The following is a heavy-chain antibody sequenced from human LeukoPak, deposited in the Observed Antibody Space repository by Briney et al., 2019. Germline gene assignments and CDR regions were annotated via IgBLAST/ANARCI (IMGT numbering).Heavy chain of an antibody. CDR2: INPNSGGT. CDR1: GYTFTDYY. J-gene: IGHJ6*02. V-gene: IGHV1-2*02. CDR3: ARVRIGQQLDKYYYYAMDV. Sequence: ASVKVSCKASGYTFTDYYMHWVRQAPGQGLEWMGWINPNSGGTDYAQKSQGRVTMTTDTSISTAYMEVSRLRSDDTAVYYCARVRIGQQLDKYYYYAMDVWGQGTTVTVSS. D-gene: IGHD6-13*01.